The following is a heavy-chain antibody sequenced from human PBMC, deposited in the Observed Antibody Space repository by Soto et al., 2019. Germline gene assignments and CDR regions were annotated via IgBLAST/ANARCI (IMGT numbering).Heavy chain of an antibody. CDR3: ARNWGYSYGYPPGY. V-gene: IGHV3-30-3*01. CDR2: ISYDGSDK. D-gene: IGHD5-18*01. CDR1: GFSFSSYT. J-gene: IGHJ4*02. Sequence: GGSLRLSCAASGFSFSSYTMHWVRQAPGKGLEWVAVISYDGSDKYYADSVKGRFTISRDNSKNTLYLQMNSLRAEDTAVYYCARNWGYSYGYPPGYWGQGTLVTVSS.